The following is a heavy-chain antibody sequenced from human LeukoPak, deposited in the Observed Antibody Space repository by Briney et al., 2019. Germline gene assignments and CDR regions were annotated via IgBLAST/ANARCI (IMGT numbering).Heavy chain of an antibody. CDR2: IHYSGTT. D-gene: IGHD5-18*01. Sequence: SETLSLTCTVSGGSINTYYWSWIRQPPGKGLEWIGYIHYSGTTNYNPSLKSRLTLSVDTSNNQFSLRLGSVTAADTAVYYCARVTSYDAFDIWGQGTMVTVSS. V-gene: IGHV4-59*01. CDR1: GGSINTYY. J-gene: IGHJ3*02. CDR3: ARVTSYDAFDI.